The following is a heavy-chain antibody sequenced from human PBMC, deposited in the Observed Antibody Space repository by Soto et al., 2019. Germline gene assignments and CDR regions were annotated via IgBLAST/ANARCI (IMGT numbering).Heavy chain of an antibody. CDR1: GFTFSNHG. J-gene: IGHJ4*02. CDR3: ARDGVAAGLYFDY. D-gene: IGHD2-15*01. Sequence: GGSLRLSCAVSGFTFSNHGMHWVRQAPGKGLEWVASIKQDGSEKYYVDSVKGRFTISRDNAKNSLYLQVNSLRAEDTAVYYCARDGVAAGLYFDYWGQGTLVTVSS. CDR2: IKQDGSEK. V-gene: IGHV3-7*01.